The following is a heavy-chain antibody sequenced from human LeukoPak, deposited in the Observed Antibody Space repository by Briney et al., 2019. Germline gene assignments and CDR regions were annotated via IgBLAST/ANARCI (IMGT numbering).Heavy chain of an antibody. J-gene: IGHJ4*02. CDR1: GFSFSAFG. CDR2: LSVSDGTT. V-gene: IGHV3-23*01. CDR3: AKEDGVLRYFDWLFDY. Sequence: PGGSLRLSCAASGFSFSAFGMSWVRQTPGKGLEWVSTLSVSDGTTYYADSVRGRFTISRDNSKNTLYLQMNSLTAEDTAIYYCAKEDGVLRYFDWLFDYWGQGTLVTVSS. D-gene: IGHD3-9*01.